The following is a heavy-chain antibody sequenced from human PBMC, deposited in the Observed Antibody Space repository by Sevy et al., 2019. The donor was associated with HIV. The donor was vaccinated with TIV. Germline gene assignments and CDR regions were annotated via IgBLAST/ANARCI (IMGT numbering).Heavy chain of an antibody. J-gene: IGHJ6*02. Sequence: GGSLRLSCAASGFTFNSYSINWVRQAPGKGLEWVSYISGLSNYIYYADSLKGRFTISRDNAKDSVYLQMNSLRGEDTAVYYCARDMGAVTYYYYGMDVWGQGTTVTVSS. D-gene: IGHD1-26*01. CDR3: ARDMGAVTYYYYGMDV. CDR2: ISGLSNYI. V-gene: IGHV3-21*04. CDR1: GFTFNSYS.